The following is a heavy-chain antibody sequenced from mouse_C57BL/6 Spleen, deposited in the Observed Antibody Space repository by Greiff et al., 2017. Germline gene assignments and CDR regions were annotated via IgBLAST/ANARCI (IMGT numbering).Heavy chain of an antibody. D-gene: IGHD2-5*01. J-gene: IGHJ1*03. Sequence: DVKLVESGGGLVKPGGSLKLSCAASGFTFSDYGMHWVRQAPEKGLEWVAYISSGSSTIYYADTVKGRFTISRDTAKHTLFLQMTSLRSEDTAVYYCARTYYSIWGYFDVWGTGTTVTVSS. CDR1: GFTFSDYG. V-gene: IGHV5-17*01. CDR2: ISSGSSTI. CDR3: ARTYYSIWGYFDV.